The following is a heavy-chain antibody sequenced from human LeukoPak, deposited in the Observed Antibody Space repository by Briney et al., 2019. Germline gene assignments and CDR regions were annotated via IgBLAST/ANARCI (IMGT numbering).Heavy chain of an antibody. V-gene: IGHV4-59*08. D-gene: IGHD3-22*01. J-gene: IGHJ4*02. CDR3: ARNREYYDSSGYYPFDY. Sequence: SETLSLTCTVSGGSISSYYWSWIRQPPGKGLEWIGYIYYSGSTNYNPSLKSRVTISVDTSKNQFSLKLSSVTAADTAVYYCARNREYYDSSGYYPFDYWGQGTLVTVSS. CDR2: IYYSGST. CDR1: GGSISSYY.